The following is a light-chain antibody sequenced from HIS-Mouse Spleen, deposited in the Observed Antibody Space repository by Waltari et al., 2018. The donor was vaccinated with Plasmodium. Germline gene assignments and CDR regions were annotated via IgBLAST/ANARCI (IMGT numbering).Light chain of an antibody. CDR2: DVS. Sequence: QSALPQPRSVSGSPGQSVTISCTGTSSAVGGYHYVSWYQQHPGKAPKLMIYDVSKRPSGVPDRFSGSKSGNTASLTISGLQAEDEADYYCCSYAGSYTWVFGGGTKLTVL. V-gene: IGLV2-11*01. J-gene: IGLJ3*02. CDR1: SSAVGGYHY. CDR3: CSYAGSYTWV.